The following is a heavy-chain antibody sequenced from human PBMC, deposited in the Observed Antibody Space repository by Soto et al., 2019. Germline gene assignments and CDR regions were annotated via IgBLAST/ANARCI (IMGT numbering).Heavy chain of an antibody. CDR3: LRDDRWAFDF. J-gene: IGHJ3*01. Sequence: EVQLVESGGGLVQPGGSRRVSCAASGFSFSTYAMNWVRQAPGKGLELVSYISIGSGSIFYADSVKGRFTISRDDAKNSLYMQMNTLRDEDTAVYYCLRDDRWAFDFWGQGTMVTVSS. CDR2: ISIGSGSI. D-gene: IGHD3-22*01. CDR1: GFSFSTYA. V-gene: IGHV3-48*02.